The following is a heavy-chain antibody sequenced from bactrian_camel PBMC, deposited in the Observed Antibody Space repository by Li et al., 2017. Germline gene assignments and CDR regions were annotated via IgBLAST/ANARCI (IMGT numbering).Heavy chain of an antibody. CDR2: IESGGST. J-gene: IGHJ4*01. D-gene: IGHD2*01. Sequence: VQLVESGGGSVQVGGSLRLSCVASVDTIGRYCMGWFRQIPDKEREGVAGIESGGSTSYADSVKGRFTISQDNSKNTLFLQMNVLRPEDTAMYYCAARKVARGSHFSLGRAPALRRDEYNFWGQGTQVTVS. CDR1: VDTIGRYC. CDR3: AARKVARGSHFSLGRAPALRRDEYNF. V-gene: IGHV3S55*01.